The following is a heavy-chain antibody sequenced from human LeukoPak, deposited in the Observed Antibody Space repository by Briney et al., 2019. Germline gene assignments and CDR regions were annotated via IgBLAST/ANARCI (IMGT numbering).Heavy chain of an antibody. CDR2: IYYSGST. CDR1: GGSISSSSYY. CDR3: ARGIVYYGSGSYYPTFDP. D-gene: IGHD3-10*01. V-gene: IGHV4-30-4*08. J-gene: IGHJ5*02. Sequence: PSETLSLTCTVSGGSISSSSYYWGWIRQPPGKGLEWIGYIYYSGSTYYNPSLKSRVTISVDTSKNQFSLKLSSVTAADTAVYYCARGIVYYGSGSYYPTFDPWGQGTLVTVSS.